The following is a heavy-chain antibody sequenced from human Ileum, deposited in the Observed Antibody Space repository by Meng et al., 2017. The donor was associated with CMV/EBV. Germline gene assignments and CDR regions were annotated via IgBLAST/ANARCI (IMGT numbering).Heavy chain of an antibody. Sequence: SETLSLTCSVSGYSISSGYYWNWIRQSPGKGREWIGSIYKSENTYYSSSVKSRVTISVDTSKNQFSLKLSSVTAADTALYYCARALDLEWELSLLFDYWGQGTLVTVSS. D-gene: IGHD3-3*01. CDR3: ARALDLEWELSLLFDY. CDR2: IYKSENT. V-gene: IGHV4-38-2*02. CDR1: GYSISSGYY. J-gene: IGHJ4*02.